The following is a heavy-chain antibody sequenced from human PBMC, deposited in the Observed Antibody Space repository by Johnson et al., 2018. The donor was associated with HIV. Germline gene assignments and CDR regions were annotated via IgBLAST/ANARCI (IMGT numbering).Heavy chain of an antibody. CDR1: GFTFSSSG. V-gene: IGHV3-30*18. J-gene: IGHJ3*02. Sequence: QVQLVESGGGVVQPGRSLRLSCAASGFTFSSSGMHWVRQAPGKGLEWVAVISYDGSNKYYAYSVKVRFTISRDNSKNTLYLQMNSLRAEDTAVYYCTKNKSNAFDIWGQGTMVTVSS. CDR2: ISYDGSNK. CDR3: TKNKSNAFDI.